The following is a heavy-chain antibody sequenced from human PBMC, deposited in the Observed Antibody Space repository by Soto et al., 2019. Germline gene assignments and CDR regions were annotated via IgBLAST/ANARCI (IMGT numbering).Heavy chain of an antibody. D-gene: IGHD2-21*01. Sequence: PGGSLRLSCAASGFTFRSYAMNWVRQAPGKGPEWVSGISGSGDSTYHANSVKGRFTISRDNSKNTLYLQVNSLRVEDTAVYYCAKGFGESHSPFDSWGQGTPVTVSS. J-gene: IGHJ4*02. CDR3: AKGFGESHSPFDS. CDR2: ISGSGDST. CDR1: GFTFRSYA. V-gene: IGHV3-23*01.